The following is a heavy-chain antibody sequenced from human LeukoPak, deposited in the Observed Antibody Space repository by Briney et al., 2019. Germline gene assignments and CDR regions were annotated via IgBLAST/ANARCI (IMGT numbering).Heavy chain of an antibody. J-gene: IGHJ4*02. CDR2: IYYSGST. D-gene: IGHD5-24*01. V-gene: IGHV4-59*08. Sequence: SETLSLTCTVSGGSISSYYWSWIRQPPGKGLEWIGYIYYSGSTNYNPSLKSRVTISVDTSKNQFSLKLSSVTAADTAVYYCARHGARFVGMAAGDVGYFDYWGQGTLVTVSS. CDR3: ARHGARFVGMAAGDVGYFDY. CDR1: GGSISSYY.